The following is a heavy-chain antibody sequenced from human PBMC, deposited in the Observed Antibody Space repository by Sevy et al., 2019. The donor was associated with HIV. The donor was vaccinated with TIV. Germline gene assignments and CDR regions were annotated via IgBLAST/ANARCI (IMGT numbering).Heavy chain of an antibody. J-gene: IGHJ4*02. V-gene: IGHV1-69*13. CDR2: IIPIFGTA. CDR3: ARGDSGSYYFTN. CDR1: GGTFSSYA. Sequence: ASVMVSCKASGGTFSSYAISWVRQAPGQGLEWMGGIIPIFGTANYAQKFQGRVTITADESTSTAYMELSSLRSEDTAVYYCARGDSGSYYFTNWGQGTLVTVSS. D-gene: IGHD1-26*01.